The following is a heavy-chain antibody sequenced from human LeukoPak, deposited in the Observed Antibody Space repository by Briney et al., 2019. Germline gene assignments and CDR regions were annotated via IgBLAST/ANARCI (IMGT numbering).Heavy chain of an antibody. CDR2: ISSSTSTI. Sequence: GGSLRLSCAASGFTFSSYGMNWVRQAPEKGLECISYISSSTSTIYYADSVKGRFTISRDNAKNSLFLQMNSLRAEDTAIYYCARVHFSVYGYFFDYWGQGSLVTVSS. D-gene: IGHD3-3*02. V-gene: IGHV3-48*01. CDR3: ARVHFSVYGYFFDY. CDR1: GFTFSSYG. J-gene: IGHJ4*02.